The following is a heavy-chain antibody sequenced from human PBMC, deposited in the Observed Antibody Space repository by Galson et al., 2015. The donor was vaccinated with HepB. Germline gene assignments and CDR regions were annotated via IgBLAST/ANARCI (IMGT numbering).Heavy chain of an antibody. CDR2: ISYDGSNK. CDR1: GFTFSSYA. Sequence: SLRLSCAASGFTFSSYAMHWVRQAPGKGLEWVAVISYDGSNKYYADSVKGQFTISRDNSKNTLYLQMNSLRAEDTAVYYCAKDLRQLVGAFDIWGQGTMVTVSS. V-gene: IGHV3-30*04. CDR3: AKDLRQLVGAFDI. D-gene: IGHD6-13*01. J-gene: IGHJ3*02.